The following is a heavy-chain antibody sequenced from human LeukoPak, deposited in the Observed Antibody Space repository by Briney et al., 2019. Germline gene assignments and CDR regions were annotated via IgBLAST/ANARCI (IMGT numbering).Heavy chain of an antibody. V-gene: IGHV3-23*01. CDR1: GFIPSRYV. CDR2: ISGGGDTT. J-gene: IGHJ3*01. CDR3: AKDRTIRGLMGESTA. D-gene: IGHD3-10*01. Sequence: PRGSLRLSCVPSGFIPSRYVTSWVRQGPEEGRGWVSVISGGGDTTYYADSVKGRFTISRDNAKNTLFLQMDSLRAEDTAVYFCAKDRTIRGLMGESTAWGRGTMVTISS.